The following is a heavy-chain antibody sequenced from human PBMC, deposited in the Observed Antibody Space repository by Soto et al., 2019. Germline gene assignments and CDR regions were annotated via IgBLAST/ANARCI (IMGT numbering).Heavy chain of an antibody. CDR3: ARGLIYDSSGYYFDY. CDR2: INPSGGST. Sequence: QVQLVQSGAEVKKPGASVKVSCKASGYTFTSYYMHWVRQAPGQGLEWMGIINPSGGSTRYAQKFRGRVTMTRDTSTSTVYMDLSSMRSEDTAVYYCARGLIYDSSGYYFDYWGQGTLVTVSS. D-gene: IGHD3-22*01. J-gene: IGHJ4*02. V-gene: IGHV1-46*01. CDR1: GYTFTSYY.